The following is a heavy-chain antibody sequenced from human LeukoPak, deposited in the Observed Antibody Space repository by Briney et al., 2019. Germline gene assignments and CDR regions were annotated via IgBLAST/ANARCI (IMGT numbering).Heavy chain of an antibody. J-gene: IGHJ3*02. CDR3: VRLTNYGAMSAAFDI. V-gene: IGHV4-39*01. Sequence: SETLSLTCTVSGGSISTTSYFWGWIRQPPGKGLDWIGNIYYRGSTYYSPSLKSRVTISVDTSKNQFSLKLSSVTAADTAIYYCVRLTNYGAMSAAFDIWGQGTVVAVSS. CDR2: IYYRGST. CDR1: GGSISTTSYF. D-gene: IGHD4/OR15-4a*01.